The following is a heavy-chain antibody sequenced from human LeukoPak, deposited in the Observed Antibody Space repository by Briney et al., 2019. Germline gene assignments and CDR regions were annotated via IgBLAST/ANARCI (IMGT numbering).Heavy chain of an antibody. CDR2: INPNSGGT. Sequence: ASVKVPCRASGYTFTGYYMHWVRQAPGQGLEWVGWINPNSGGTNYAQKFQGRVTMTRDTSIRTAYMQLSRLRSDDTALYYCASSDGVTIVPGVINLGYSFDYWGQGPLVTVSS. J-gene: IGHJ4*02. CDR3: ASSDGVTIVPGVINLGYSFDY. V-gene: IGHV1-2*02. D-gene: IGHD3-10*01. CDR1: GYTFTGYY.